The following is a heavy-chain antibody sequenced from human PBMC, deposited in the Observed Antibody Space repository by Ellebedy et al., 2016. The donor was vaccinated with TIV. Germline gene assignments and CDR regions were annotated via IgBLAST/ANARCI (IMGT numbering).Heavy chain of an antibody. CDR3: ARRGDGYRFDY. J-gene: IGHJ4*02. Sequence: PGGSLRLSCKGSGYSFPNHWIAWVRQRPGKGLEWMGIVHPGDSDIRYSPSFQGQVTISADESISTASLQWGSLKASDTAIYYCARRGDGYRFDYWGKGTLVTVSS. V-gene: IGHV5-51*01. CDR2: VHPGDSDI. CDR1: GYSFPNHW. D-gene: IGHD5-24*01.